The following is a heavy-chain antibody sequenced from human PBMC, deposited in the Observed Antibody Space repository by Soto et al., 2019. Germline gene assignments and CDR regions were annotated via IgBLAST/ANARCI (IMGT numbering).Heavy chain of an antibody. CDR3: ARHGCDSAYDSHFDY. J-gene: IGHJ4*02. V-gene: IGHV4-39*01. Sequence: QLQLQESGPGLVKPSETLSLTCIVSGGSISSSNYYWGWIRQPPGKGLEWIGSIYYSGSTYYNPSLKSRVTISGDTSKKQLSLKLSHVTAADTAVYYCARHGCDSAYDSHFDYWGQGTLVTVSS. CDR2: IYYSGST. CDR1: GGSISSSNYY. D-gene: IGHD5-12*01.